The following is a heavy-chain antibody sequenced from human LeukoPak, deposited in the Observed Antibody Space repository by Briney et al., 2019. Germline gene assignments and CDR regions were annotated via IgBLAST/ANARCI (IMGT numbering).Heavy chain of an antibody. CDR1: GYTFTGYY. CDR3: ARGGGLRWFALLATLGY. CDR2: VNPNSGDT. V-gene: IGHV1-2*02. J-gene: IGHJ4*02. D-gene: IGHD3-10*01. Sequence: ASVKVSCKASGYTFTGYYLHWVRQAPGQGLEWMGCVNPNSGDTNYAQKFQGSVTMTRDTSISTVYMELSRLRSDDTAVYYCARGGGLRWFALLATLGYWGQGTLVTVSS.